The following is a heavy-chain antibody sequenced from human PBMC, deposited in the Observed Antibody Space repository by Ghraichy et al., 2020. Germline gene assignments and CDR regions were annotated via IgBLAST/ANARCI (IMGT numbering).Heavy chain of an antibody. D-gene: IGHD3-3*01. CDR3: AKDQCYDFWSGYQQRYGMDV. V-gene: IGHV3-23*01. Sequence: GGSLRLSCAASGFTFSSYAMSWVRQAPGKGLEWVSAISGSGGSTYYEDSVKGRFTISRDNSKNTLYLQMNSLRAEDTAVYYCAKDQCYDFWSGYQQRYGMDVWGQGTTVTVSS. J-gene: IGHJ6*02. CDR2: ISGSGGST. CDR1: GFTFSSYA.